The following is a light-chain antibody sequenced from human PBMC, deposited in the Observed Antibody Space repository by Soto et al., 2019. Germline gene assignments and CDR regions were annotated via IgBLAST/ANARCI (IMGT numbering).Light chain of an antibody. CDR2: ETN. Sequence: QSVLTQPPSVSAAPGQRVTISCSGSSSNIGNNYVSWYQQLPGTAPKLLVYETNQRPSGIPDRFSGSKSGTSATLGITGLQTGDEAYYYCATWDSSLGAHAFGTGTKLTVL. CDR3: ATWDSSLGAHA. J-gene: IGLJ1*01. CDR1: SSNIGNNY. V-gene: IGLV1-51*02.